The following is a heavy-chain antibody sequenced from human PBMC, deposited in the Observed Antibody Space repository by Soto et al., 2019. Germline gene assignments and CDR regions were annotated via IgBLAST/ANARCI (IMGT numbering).Heavy chain of an antibody. CDR2: IHYSGST. D-gene: IGHD2-21*02. V-gene: IGHV4-34*01. CDR1: RRSFSCHY. J-gene: IGHJ4*02. CDR3: ARGGCDSKGGRS. Sequence: QVQLQQWGAGLLKPSETLSVTCTVFRRSFSCHYCSWTRQSPGKGLEWIGEIHYSGSTNYSPSLKSRVTMSLDTSRTHFSLKRGSLTAAAPAIYYCARGGCDSKGGRSWGQGTLVTVSS.